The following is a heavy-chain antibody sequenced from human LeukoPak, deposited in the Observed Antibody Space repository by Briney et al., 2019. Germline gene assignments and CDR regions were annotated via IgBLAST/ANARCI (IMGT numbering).Heavy chain of an antibody. CDR3: ARVSGDYVWGSYRYYYFDY. Sequence: SETQSLTCAVYGGSFSGYYWSWIRQPPGKGLEWIGEINHSGSTNYNPSLKSRVTISVDTSQNQFSLKLSSVTAADTAVYYCARVSGDYVWGSYRYYYFDYWGQGTLVTVSS. CDR1: GGSFSGYY. V-gene: IGHV4-34*01. D-gene: IGHD3-16*02. CDR2: INHSGST. J-gene: IGHJ4*02.